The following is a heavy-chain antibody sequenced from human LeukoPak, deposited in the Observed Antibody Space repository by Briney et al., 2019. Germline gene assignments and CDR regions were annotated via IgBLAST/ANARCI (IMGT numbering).Heavy chain of an antibody. CDR2: ISAYNGNT. Sequence: ASVKVSCKASGYTFTSYGISWVRQAPGQGRESMGWISAYNGNTNYAQKLQGRVTMTTDTSTSTAYMELRSLRSDDTAVYYCARGKVVYAPSASGVDYWGQGTLVTVSS. D-gene: IGHD2-8*02. V-gene: IGHV1-18*01. CDR3: ARGKVVYAPSASGVDY. J-gene: IGHJ4*02. CDR1: GYTFTSYG.